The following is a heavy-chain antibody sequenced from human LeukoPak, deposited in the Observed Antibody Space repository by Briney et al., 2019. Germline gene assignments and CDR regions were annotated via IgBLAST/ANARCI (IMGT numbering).Heavy chain of an antibody. V-gene: IGHV4-59*12. CDR1: GGSISSYY. Sequence: SETLSLTCTVSGGSISSYYWSWIRQPPGKGLEWIGYIYYSGSTNYNPSLKSRVTISVDTSKNQFSLKLSSVTAADTAVYYCARGEYSSSRHFFDYWGQGTLVTVSS. CDR3: ARGEYSSSRHFFDY. J-gene: IGHJ4*02. CDR2: IYYSGST. D-gene: IGHD6-6*01.